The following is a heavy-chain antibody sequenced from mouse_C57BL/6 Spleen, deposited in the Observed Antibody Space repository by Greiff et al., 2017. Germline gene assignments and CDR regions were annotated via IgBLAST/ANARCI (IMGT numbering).Heavy chain of an antibody. Sequence: EVMLVESGGGLVKPGGSLKLSCAASGFTFSDYGMHWVRQAPEKGLEWVAYISSGSSTIYYADTIKGRFTISRDNAKNTLFLQLTSLRSEDTAMYYCARPTTVVAPFDDWGQGTTLTVSS. J-gene: IGHJ2*01. D-gene: IGHD1-1*01. CDR2: ISSGSSTI. CDR3: ARPTTVVAPFDD. V-gene: IGHV5-17*01. CDR1: GFTFSDYG.